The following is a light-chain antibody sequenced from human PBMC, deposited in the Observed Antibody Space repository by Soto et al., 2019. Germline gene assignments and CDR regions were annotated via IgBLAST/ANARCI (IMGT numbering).Light chain of an antibody. CDR3: QESYSTSRT. V-gene: IGKV1-39*01. CDR1: QSISSY. Sequence: DIQRTQSPSSLSASLGDRVTITCRASQSISSYLNWYQQKLGKAPKLLIYAASSLQSGVPSRFSGSGSGTDFTLTISSLQPEDFATYYCQESYSTSRTFGQGTKVDIK. J-gene: IGKJ1*01. CDR2: AAS.